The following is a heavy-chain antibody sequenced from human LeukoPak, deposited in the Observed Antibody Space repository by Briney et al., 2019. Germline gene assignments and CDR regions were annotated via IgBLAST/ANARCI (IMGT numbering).Heavy chain of an antibody. J-gene: IGHJ4*02. D-gene: IGHD5-18*01. CDR3: ARGTGVETAMTPSDY. V-gene: IGHV4-34*01. CDR2: INHSGST. Sequence: SETLSLTCAVYGGSFSGYYWSWIRQPPGKGLEWIGEINHSGSTNYNPSLKSRVTISVDTSKNQFSLKLSSVTAADTAVYYCARGTGVETAMTPSDYWGQGTLVTVSS. CDR1: GGSFSGYY.